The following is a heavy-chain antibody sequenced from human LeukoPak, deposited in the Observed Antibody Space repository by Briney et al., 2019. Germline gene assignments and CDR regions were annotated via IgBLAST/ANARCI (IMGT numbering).Heavy chain of an antibody. Sequence: GASVKVSYKASGYTFTSYGISWVRQAPGQGLEWMGWISAYNGNTNYAQKLQGRVTMTTDTSTSTAYMELRSLRSDDTAVYYCARDGFDWLLYRFDYWGQGTLVTVSS. J-gene: IGHJ4*02. CDR1: GYTFTSYG. V-gene: IGHV1-18*01. D-gene: IGHD3-9*01. CDR2: ISAYNGNT. CDR3: ARDGFDWLLYRFDY.